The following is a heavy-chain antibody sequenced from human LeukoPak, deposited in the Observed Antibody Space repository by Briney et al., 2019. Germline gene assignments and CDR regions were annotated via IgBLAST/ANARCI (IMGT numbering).Heavy chain of an antibody. CDR1: GFTFSSYA. V-gene: IGHV3-30*18. CDR3: AKTGGDNWNDDYSYYMDV. Sequence: PGRSLRLSCAASGFTFSSYAMHWVRQAPGKGLEWVAVISYDGSNKYYADSVKGRSTISRDNSKNRLYLQMNSLRVEDMAVYYCAKTGGDNWNDDYSYYMDVWGKGTTVTVSS. J-gene: IGHJ6*03. D-gene: IGHD1-1*01. CDR2: ISYDGSNK.